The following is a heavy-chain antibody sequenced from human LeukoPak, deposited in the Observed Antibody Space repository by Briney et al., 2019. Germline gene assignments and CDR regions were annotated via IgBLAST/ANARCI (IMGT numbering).Heavy chain of an antibody. J-gene: IGHJ4*02. CDR2: INSDESTT. D-gene: IGHD5-18*01. CDR1: GFTFSNYW. CDR3: ARDPGTAMGRALDY. Sequence: PGGSLRLSCAASGFTFSNYWMHWVRQAPGKGLVWVSRINSDESTTTYADSAKGRFTISRDNAKNTLYLQMNSLRAEDTAVYYCARDPGTAMGRALDYWGQGTLVIVSS. V-gene: IGHV3-74*01.